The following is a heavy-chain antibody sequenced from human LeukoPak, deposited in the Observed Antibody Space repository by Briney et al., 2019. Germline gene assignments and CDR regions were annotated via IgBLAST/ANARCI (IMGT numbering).Heavy chain of an antibody. J-gene: IGHJ5*02. D-gene: IGHD3-3*01. V-gene: IGHV3-30*02. Sequence: GGSLRLSCAASGFTFSSYGMHWVRQAPGKGLEWVAFIRYDARNKDYADSVKGRFTISRDNSKNTLYLQMNSLRAEDTAMYYCARTYYDFWSGLNWFDPWGQGTLVTVSS. CDR1: GFTFSSYG. CDR3: ARTYYDFWSGLNWFDP. CDR2: IRYDARNK.